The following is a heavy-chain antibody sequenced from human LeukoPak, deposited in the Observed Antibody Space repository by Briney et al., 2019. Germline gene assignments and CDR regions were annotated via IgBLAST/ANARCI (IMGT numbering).Heavy chain of an antibody. CDR2: ISSSGRTI. CDR3: ARSYFDSSGYPDY. D-gene: IGHD3-22*01. Sequence: PGGSLRLSCAASGFTFSDYYMSWIRQAPGKGLEWVSYISSSGRTIYYADSVKGRFTISRDNAKNSLYLQMNSLRAEDTAVYYCARSYFDSSGYPDYWGQGTLVTVSS. V-gene: IGHV3-11*04. CDR1: GFTFSDYY. J-gene: IGHJ4*02.